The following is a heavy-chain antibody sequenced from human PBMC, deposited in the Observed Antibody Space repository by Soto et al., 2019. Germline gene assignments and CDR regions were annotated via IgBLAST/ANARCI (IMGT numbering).Heavy chain of an antibody. CDR2: ISGYNGNT. CDR1: GYTFSNYG. J-gene: IGHJ6*02. CDR3: SRFIMVGGWFDPNYYHGMDV. Sequence: GASVKVSCKTSGYTFSNYGIKWVRQAPGQGLEWMCWISGYNGNTNYAQTVQGRVTMTTDTSTGTVYMELRSLKSDDTAIYYCSRFIMVGGWFDPNYYHGMDVWGQGTTVTVSS. D-gene: IGHD6-19*01. V-gene: IGHV1-18*01.